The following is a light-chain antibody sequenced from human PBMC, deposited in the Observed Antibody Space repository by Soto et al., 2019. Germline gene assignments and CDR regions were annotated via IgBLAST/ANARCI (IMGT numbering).Light chain of an antibody. CDR3: CSYAGSSTSVV. J-gene: IGLJ2*01. V-gene: IGLV2-23*01. CDR2: EGS. CDR1: SSDVGSYNL. Sequence: QSARTQPASVSGSPGQSITISCTGTSSDVGSYNLVSWYQQHPGKAPKLMIYEGSKRPSGVSNRFSGSKSGNTASLTISGLQAEDEADYYCCSYAGSSTSVVFGGGTQLTVL.